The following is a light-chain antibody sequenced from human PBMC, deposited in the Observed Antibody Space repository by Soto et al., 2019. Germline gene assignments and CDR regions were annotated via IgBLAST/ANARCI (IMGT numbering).Light chain of an antibody. Sequence: EIVMTQSPATLSVSPGERATLSCRASQSVSSNLAWYQQKPGQAPRLLIYGASTRATGIPARFSGSGSGTEFTLTLSSLQSEDFAVYYCQQYNNWPPGFGQGTKVEIK. CDR2: GAS. J-gene: IGKJ1*01. CDR3: QQYNNWPPG. CDR1: QSVSSN. V-gene: IGKV3D-15*01.